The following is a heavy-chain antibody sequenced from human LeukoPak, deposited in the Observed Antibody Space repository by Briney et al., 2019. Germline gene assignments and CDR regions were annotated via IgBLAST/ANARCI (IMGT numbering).Heavy chain of an antibody. V-gene: IGHV4-59*01. CDR3: ARGGGGWSSDN. CDR2: LYFSGST. Sequence: PSETLTLTCTVSGVSISADYWSWIRQPPGEALEWIGHLYFSGSTNYNPSLKSRVTISEDTSKNQFSLKLTSVTAADTAVYYCARGGGGWSSDNCGAGTPLTVSS. J-gene: IGHJ4*02. D-gene: IGHD6-19*01. CDR1: GVSISADY.